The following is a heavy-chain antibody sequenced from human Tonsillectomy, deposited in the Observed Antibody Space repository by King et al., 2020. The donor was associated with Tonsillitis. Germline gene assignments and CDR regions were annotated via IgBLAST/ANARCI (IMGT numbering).Heavy chain of an antibody. J-gene: IGHJ4*02. CDR3: ARHYVWGTYEYFDY. V-gene: IGHV2-70*15. CDR1: GFSLSTGTMC. D-gene: IGHD3-16*01. CDR2: IDWDDDK. Sequence: FTLKESGPALVKPPQSLTLTCSFSGFSLSTGTMCVSWIRQPPGKALEWLARIDWDDDKHYSTSLKTRLTISKDTSKNQVVLTMTNMDVVDTATYYCARHYVWGTYEYFDYWGQGTLVTVSS.